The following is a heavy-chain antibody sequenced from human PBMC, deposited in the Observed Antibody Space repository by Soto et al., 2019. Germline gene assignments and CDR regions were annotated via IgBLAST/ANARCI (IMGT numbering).Heavy chain of an antibody. V-gene: IGHV1-69*01. J-gene: IGHJ6*02. D-gene: IGHD2-2*01. CDR2: IIPISGRA. CDR1: GGTFSSYA. Sequence: QVQLVQSGAEVKKPGSSVKVSCRASGGTFSSYAISWVRQAPGQGLEWMGGIIPISGRANYAQKFQGRVTMTADESTSTAYMELSSLRYEDTAVYYCARSQGSSTSLEIYYYYYYGMDVWGQGTTVTVSS. CDR3: ARSQGSSTSLEIYYYYYYGMDV.